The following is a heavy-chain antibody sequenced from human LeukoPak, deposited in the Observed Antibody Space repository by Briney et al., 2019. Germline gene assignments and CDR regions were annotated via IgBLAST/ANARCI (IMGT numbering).Heavy chain of an antibody. CDR1: GGSFSGYY. CDR3: AIPNYYGSGRYYYYMDV. Sequence: PSETLSLTCAVYGGSFSGYYWSWIRQPPGKGLEWIGEINHSGSTNYNPSLKSRVTISVDTSKNQFSLKLSSVTAADTAVYYCAIPNYYGSGRYYYYMDVWGKGTTVTISS. D-gene: IGHD3-10*01. CDR2: INHSGST. J-gene: IGHJ6*03. V-gene: IGHV4-34*01.